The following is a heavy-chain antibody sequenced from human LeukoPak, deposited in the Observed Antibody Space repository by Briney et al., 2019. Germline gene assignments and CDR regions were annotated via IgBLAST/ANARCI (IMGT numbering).Heavy chain of an antibody. Sequence: PSETLSLTCAVYGGSFSGYYWSWIRQPPGKGLEWIGEINHSGSTNYNPSLKSRVTISVDTSKNQFSLKLSSVTAADTPVYYCARKVYAASLDYWGQGTLVTVSS. J-gene: IGHJ4*02. CDR2: INHSGST. V-gene: IGHV4-34*01. CDR3: ARKVYAASLDY. CDR1: GGSFSGYY. D-gene: IGHD2-8*01.